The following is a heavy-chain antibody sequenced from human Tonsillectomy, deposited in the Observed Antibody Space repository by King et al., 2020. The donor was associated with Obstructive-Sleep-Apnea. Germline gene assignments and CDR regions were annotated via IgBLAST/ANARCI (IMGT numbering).Heavy chain of an antibody. CDR1: GFTFSDAW. D-gene: IGHD4-23*01. CDR3: TTDAVVAWELSGYVDY. J-gene: IGHJ4*02. Sequence: VQLVESGGGLVKPGGSLRLSCAASGFTFSDAWMSWVRQAPGKGLEWVGRIKSKTDGGTTDYAAPVKGRFIISRDDSSNTLYLQMSSLNTEDTAMYYCTTDAVVAWELSGYVDYWGQGTLVTVSS. CDR2: IKSKTDGGTT. V-gene: IGHV3-15*01.